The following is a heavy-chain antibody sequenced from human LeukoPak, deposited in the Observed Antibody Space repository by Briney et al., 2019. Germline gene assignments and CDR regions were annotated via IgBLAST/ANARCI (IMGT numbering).Heavy chain of an antibody. V-gene: IGHV3-11*04. CDR1: GFTFSDYY. D-gene: IGHD5-18*01. J-gene: IGHJ4*02. Sequence: GGSLRLPCAASGFTFSDYYMSWIRQAPGKGLEWVSYISSSGSTIYYADSVKGRFTISRDNAKNSLYLQMNSLRAEDTAVYYCASGYSYGYLDYWGQGTLVTVSS. CDR3: ASGYSYGYLDY. CDR2: ISSSGSTI.